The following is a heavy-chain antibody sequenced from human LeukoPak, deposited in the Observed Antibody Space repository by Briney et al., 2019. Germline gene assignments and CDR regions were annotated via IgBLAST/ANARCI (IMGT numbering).Heavy chain of an antibody. D-gene: IGHD3-22*01. CDR2: IRYDGSNT. V-gene: IGHV3-30*02. Sequence: GGSLRLSCAASGFTFSSYGVHWVRQAPGKGLEWVAFIRYDGSNTYYADSVKGRFTISRDNSKNTLYLQMNSLRAEDTAVYYCAKIDSSGSHWGQGTPVTVSS. CDR1: GFTFSSYG. CDR3: AKIDSSGSH. J-gene: IGHJ4*02.